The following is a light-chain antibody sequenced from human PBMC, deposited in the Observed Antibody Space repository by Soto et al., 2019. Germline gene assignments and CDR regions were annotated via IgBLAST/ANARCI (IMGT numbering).Light chain of an antibody. J-gene: IGLJ2*01. V-gene: IGLV2-14*03. CDR2: DVN. CDR1: RSDIGAYNF. CDR3: TSWTTSTTMI. Sequence: QSALTQPASVSGSPVQSITISCTGTRSDIGAYNFVSWYKQHPGKAPKLMLYDVNIRPSGVSNRFSGSKSGNTASLTISGLQAEDEADYYCTSWTTSTTMIFGGGTKLTVL.